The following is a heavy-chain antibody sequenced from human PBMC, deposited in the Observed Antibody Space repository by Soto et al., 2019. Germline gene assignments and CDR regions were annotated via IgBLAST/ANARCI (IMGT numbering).Heavy chain of an antibody. CDR2: IIPIFGTA. CDR3: ARESGYYDSSGYSLGWFDP. J-gene: IGHJ5*02. V-gene: IGHV1-69*01. CDR1: GGTFSSYA. D-gene: IGHD3-22*01. Sequence: QVQLVQSGAEVQKPGSSVKVSCKASGGTFSSYAISWVRQAPGQGLEWMGGIIPIFGTANYAQKFQGRVTITADESTSTAYMELSSLRSEDTAVYYCARESGYYDSSGYSLGWFDPWGQGTLVTVSS.